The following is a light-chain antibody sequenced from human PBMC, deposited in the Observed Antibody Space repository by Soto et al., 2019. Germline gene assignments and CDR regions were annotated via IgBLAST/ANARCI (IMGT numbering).Light chain of an antibody. CDR1: SIDVGRYSY. CDR3: CSYEVPHTGV. Sequence: QSALTQPRSVSGSPGQSVSISCTGTSIDVGRYSYVSWYQQHPGKAPKLMIYDVSERPSGVPDRFSGSKSGNTASLTISGLQADDEADYYCCSYEVPHTGVFGTSSKVTVI. CDR2: DVS. V-gene: IGLV2-11*01. J-gene: IGLJ1*01.